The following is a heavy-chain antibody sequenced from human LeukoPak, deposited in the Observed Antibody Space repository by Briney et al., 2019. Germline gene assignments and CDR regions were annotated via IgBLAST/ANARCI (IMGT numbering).Heavy chain of an antibody. D-gene: IGHD3-10*01. V-gene: IGHV3-43*01. Sequence: PGGSLRLSCAASGFTFSSYAMSWVRQAPGKGLEWVSLISWDGGSTYYADSVKGQFTISRDNSKNSLYLQMNSLRTEDTALYYCAGSPENYYGSGSYYNPWGQGTLVTVSS. CDR3: AGSPENYYGSGSYYNP. J-gene: IGHJ5*02. CDR1: GFTFSSYA. CDR2: ISWDGGST.